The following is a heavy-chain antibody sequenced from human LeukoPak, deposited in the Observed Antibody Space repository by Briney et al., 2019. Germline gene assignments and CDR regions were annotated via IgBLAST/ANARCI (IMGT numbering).Heavy chain of an antibody. D-gene: IGHD6-19*01. V-gene: IGHV5-51*01. CDR2: IYGCDSET. CDR3: ARTTTYSSGWYGAY. J-gene: IGHJ4*02. Sequence: GESLKISFRGSGYRYSDYWICWVRQMPGKGLEWMDIIYGCDSETRYNSSLQGQVTLSADKSINTASLQWSSLKASDTAMYYCARTTTYSSGWYGAYWGQGTLVTVSS. CDR1: GYRYSDYW.